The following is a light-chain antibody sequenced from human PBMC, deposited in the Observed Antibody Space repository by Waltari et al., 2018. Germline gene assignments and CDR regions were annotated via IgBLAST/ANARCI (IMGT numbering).Light chain of an antibody. Sequence: VILTQSPATLSLSPGERATLSCRASQNFGNYLAWYQQKPGQDPRLLIYCSSSRATGIPYMFSGSGSWTEFTLTISSLEPEDFAMYYCQKYSTSPPTFGQGTKVEIK. CDR2: CSS. CDR1: QNFGNY. CDR3: QKYSTSPPT. J-gene: IGKJ1*01. V-gene: IGKV3-20*01.